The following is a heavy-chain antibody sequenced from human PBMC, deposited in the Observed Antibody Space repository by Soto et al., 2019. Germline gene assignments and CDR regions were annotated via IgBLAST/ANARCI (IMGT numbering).Heavy chain of an antibody. V-gene: IGHV4-30-4*01. D-gene: IGHD3-10*01. CDR1: GGSISSGDYY. J-gene: IGHJ4*02. Sequence: QVQLQESGPGLVKPSQTLSLTCTVSGGSISSGDYYWSWIRQPPGKGLEWIGYIYYSGSTYYNPSLKSRVTISVDTSKNQFSLKLSSVTAADTAVYNCARVGSITMVRGVIDYWGQGTLVTVSS. CDR2: IYYSGST. CDR3: ARVGSITMVRGVIDY.